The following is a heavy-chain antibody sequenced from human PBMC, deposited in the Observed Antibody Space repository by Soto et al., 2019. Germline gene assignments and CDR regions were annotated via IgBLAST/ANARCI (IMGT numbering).Heavy chain of an antibody. D-gene: IGHD3-10*02. CDR2: VNDSGST. Sequence: PSETLSLTCTVSGGSISSSSYYWGWIRQPPGKGLQSIASVNDSGSTYYSPSLKSRVTISVDTSKSQFSLKLNSVTAADTAVYYCARLMSARTDYGMDVWGQGATVTVSS. CDR1: GGSISSSSYY. J-gene: IGHJ6*02. V-gene: IGHV4-39*01. CDR3: ARLMSARTDYGMDV.